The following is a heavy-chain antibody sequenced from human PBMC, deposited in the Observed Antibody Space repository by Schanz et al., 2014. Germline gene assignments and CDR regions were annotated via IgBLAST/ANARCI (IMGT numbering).Heavy chain of an antibody. D-gene: IGHD3-10*01. J-gene: IGHJ5*01. CDR2: IWYDGSNK. CDR1: GFTFSSYG. CDR3: AKQHIVRGVIYLNWFDS. Sequence: QVQLVESGGGVVQPGRSLRLSCAASGFTFSSYGMHWVRQAPGKGLEWVAVIWYDGSNKYYADSVKGRFTISRDNSKNTLFLQMNSLRAEDTAVYYCAKQHIVRGVIYLNWFDSWGQGTLLTVSS. V-gene: IGHV3-33*06.